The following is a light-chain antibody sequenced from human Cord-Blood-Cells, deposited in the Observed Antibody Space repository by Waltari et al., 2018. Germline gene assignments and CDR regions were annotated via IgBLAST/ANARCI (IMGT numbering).Light chain of an antibody. CDR1: QSVSSSY. CDR2: GAS. V-gene: IGKV3-20*01. J-gene: IGKJ4*01. Sequence: EIVLTQSPGTLSLSPGERATLSYRASQSVSSSYLAWYQQKPGQAPRLLIYGASSRATGIPDRFSGSGSGTGFTLTISRLEPEDCAVYYCQQYGSSPPLTFGGGTKVEIK. CDR3: QQYGSSPPLT.